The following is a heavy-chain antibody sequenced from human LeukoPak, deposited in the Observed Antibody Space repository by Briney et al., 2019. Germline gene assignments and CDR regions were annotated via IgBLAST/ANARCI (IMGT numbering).Heavy chain of an antibody. J-gene: IGHJ4*02. D-gene: IGHD1-26*01. Sequence: GGSLRVSCAASGFTFSNYWMHWVRQVPGKGLLWVSYINTDGSGTNYTDSVKGRFTISRDNAKNTLYLQMNSLGAEDSAVYYCGRDSGRGTHKVDYWGQGPLVTVSS. CDR3: GRDSGRGTHKVDY. V-gene: IGHV3-74*01. CDR1: GFTFSNYW. CDR2: INTDGSGT.